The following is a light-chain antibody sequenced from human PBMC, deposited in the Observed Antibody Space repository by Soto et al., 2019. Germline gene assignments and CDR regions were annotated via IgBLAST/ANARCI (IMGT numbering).Light chain of an antibody. J-gene: IGKJ5*01. Sequence: IVMTQSPATLSVSPGERAAVSCRSSQSVYNNLAWYQQKPGQAPRLLISGASRRATGIPDRLSGAGSGTDFTLTISRLQPEDFALYSCQQHDLLPITFAQRTRLAIK. CDR2: GAS. CDR3: QQHDLLPIT. V-gene: IGKV3D-15*01. CDR1: QSVYNN.